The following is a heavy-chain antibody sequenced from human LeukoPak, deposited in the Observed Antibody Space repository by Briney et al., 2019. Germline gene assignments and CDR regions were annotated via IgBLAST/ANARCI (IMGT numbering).Heavy chain of an antibody. J-gene: IGHJ4*02. Sequence: SETLSLTCTVSGGSISSYYWSWIRQPPGKGLEWIGLIYYSGSTDYNPSLKSRVTMSLHTPKNQFSLKLSSVTAADTAVYYCARWGPYSSGWNFDYWGQGTLVTVSS. V-gene: IGHV4-59*01. CDR3: ARWGPYSSGWNFDY. D-gene: IGHD6-19*01. CDR1: GGSISSYY. CDR2: IYYSGST.